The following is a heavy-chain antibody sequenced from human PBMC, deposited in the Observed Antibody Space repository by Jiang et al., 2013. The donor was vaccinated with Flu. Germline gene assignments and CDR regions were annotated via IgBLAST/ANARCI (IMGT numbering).Heavy chain of an antibody. J-gene: IGHJ5*02. Sequence: KGLEWIGEINHSGSTNYNPSLKSRVTISVDTSKNQFSLKLSSVTAADTAVYYCAKAPGIAVAGNNWFDPWGQGTLVTVSS. D-gene: IGHD6-19*01. CDR3: AKAPGIAVAGNNWFDP. V-gene: IGHV4-34*01. CDR2: INHSGST.